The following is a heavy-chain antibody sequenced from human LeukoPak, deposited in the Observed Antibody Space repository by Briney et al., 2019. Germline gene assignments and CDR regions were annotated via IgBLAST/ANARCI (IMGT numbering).Heavy chain of an antibody. CDR3: ARDLWASGSYFDY. D-gene: IGHD1-26*01. V-gene: IGHV1-69*05. CDR1: GGTFSSYA. Sequence: ASVKVSCKASGGTFSSYATSWGRQAPGQGLEWMGGIIPIFGTANYAQKFQGRVTITTDESTSTAYMELSSLRSEDTAVYYCARDLWASGSYFDYWGQGTLVTVSS. J-gene: IGHJ4*02. CDR2: IIPIFGTA.